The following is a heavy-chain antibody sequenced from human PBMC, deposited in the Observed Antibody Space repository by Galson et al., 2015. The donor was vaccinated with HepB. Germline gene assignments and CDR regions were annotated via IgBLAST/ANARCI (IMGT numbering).Heavy chain of an antibody. D-gene: IGHD3-22*01. CDR2: ISDSGAIT. CDR1: GFSFNTYA. V-gene: IGHV3-23*01. J-gene: IGHJ4*02. Sequence: SLRLSCAASGFSFNTYAMSWVRQAPGKGLEWVSVISDSGAITHYANSVKGRFTISRDKTKNTVYLQMNSLRVEDTAVYYCAKTYYYDSRGRQNFDYWGQGTLVTVSS. CDR3: AKTYYYDSRGRQNFDY.